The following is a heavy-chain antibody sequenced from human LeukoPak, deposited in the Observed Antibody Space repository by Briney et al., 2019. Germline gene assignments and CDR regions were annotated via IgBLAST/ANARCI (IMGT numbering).Heavy chain of an antibody. D-gene: IGHD3-10*01. CDR2: ISAYNGNT. V-gene: IGHV1-18*01. CDR3: ARGYYYGSGSYDYYYGMDV. J-gene: IGHJ6*02. Sequence: ASVKVSCKASGYTFTSYGISWVRQAPGQGLEWMGWISAYNGNTNYAQKLQGRVTMTTDTSTSTAYMELRSLRSDDTAVYYCARGYYYGSGSYDYYYGMDVWGQGTTVSVPS. CDR1: GYTFTSYG.